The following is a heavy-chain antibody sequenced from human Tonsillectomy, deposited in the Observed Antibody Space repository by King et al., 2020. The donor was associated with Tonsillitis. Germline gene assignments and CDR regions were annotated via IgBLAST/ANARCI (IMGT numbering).Heavy chain of an antibody. D-gene: IGHD7-27*01. CDR2: IIPILGIG. Sequence: VQLVQSGAEVKKPGSLVKVSCKASGGTFSSYAISWVRQAPGQGLEWMGRIIPILGIGNYAQKFQGRVTITADKSTSTAYMELSSLRSEDSAVYYCARLSRWGSRTESFDSWGQGTLVTVAS. V-gene: IGHV1-69*04. CDR1: GGTFSSYA. CDR3: ARLSRWGSRTESFDS. J-gene: IGHJ4*02.